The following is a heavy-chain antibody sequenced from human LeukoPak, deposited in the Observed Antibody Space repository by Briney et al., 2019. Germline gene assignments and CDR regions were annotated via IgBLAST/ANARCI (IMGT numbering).Heavy chain of an antibody. CDR1: GGSFSPYY. J-gene: IGHJ4*02. CDR2: INHSGST. Sequence: KTSETLSLTCAVYGGSFSPYYWSWIRQPPGKGLEWIGEINHSGSTNYSPSLKSRVTISVDTSKNQFSLKLTSVTAADTAVYYCARHMGLGYSYGYPYFDYWGQGTLVTVSS. V-gene: IGHV4-34*01. D-gene: IGHD5-18*01. CDR3: ARHMGLGYSYGYPYFDY.